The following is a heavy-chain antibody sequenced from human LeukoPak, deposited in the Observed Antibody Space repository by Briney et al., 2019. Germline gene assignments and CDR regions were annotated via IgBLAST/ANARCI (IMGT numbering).Heavy chain of an antibody. J-gene: IGHJ6*02. CDR3: AKGSARFLEWLLYSYYGMDV. CDR1: GFTFSSYA. Sequence: PGGSLRLSCAASGFTFSSYAMSWVRQAPGKGLEWVSAISGSGGSTYYADSVKGRFTISRDNYKNTLYLQMNSLRAEDTAVYYCAKGSARFLEWLLYSYYGMDVWGQGTTVTVSS. D-gene: IGHD3-3*01. CDR2: ISGSGGST. V-gene: IGHV3-23*01.